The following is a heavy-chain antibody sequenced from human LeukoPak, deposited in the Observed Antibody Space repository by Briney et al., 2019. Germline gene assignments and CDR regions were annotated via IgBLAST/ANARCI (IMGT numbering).Heavy chain of an antibody. CDR2: IFGSGGSP. CDR3: GKTTAGYSSGQKPAWPVDY. D-gene: IGHD5-18*01. Sequence: PGGSLRLSCEASGFTFGSHAMYWVRQAPGKGLEWVAGIFGSGGSPHYADSVKGRFTISRDNSRNTVYLQINSLRADDTAVYYCGKTTAGYSSGQKPAWPVDYWGQGTLVTVSS. J-gene: IGHJ4*02. V-gene: IGHV3-23*01. CDR1: GFTFGSHA.